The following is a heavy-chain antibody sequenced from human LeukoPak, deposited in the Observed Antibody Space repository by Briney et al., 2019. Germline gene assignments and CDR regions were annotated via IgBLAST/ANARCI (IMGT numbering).Heavy chain of an antibody. CDR2: IYHSGSA. Sequence: PSGTLSLTCTVSNDSISSSINYWGWIRQPPGKGLEWIGTIYHSGSAYYNPSLKSRVTISVSTSKNQFSLRLTSVTATDSAVYYCARSVAVAGTFEYWGQGTPVTVSS. CDR1: NDSISSSINY. J-gene: IGHJ4*02. D-gene: IGHD6-19*01. V-gene: IGHV4-39*01. CDR3: ARSVAVAGTFEY.